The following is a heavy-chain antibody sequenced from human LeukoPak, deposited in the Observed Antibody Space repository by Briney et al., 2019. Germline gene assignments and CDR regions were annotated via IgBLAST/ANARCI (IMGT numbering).Heavy chain of an antibody. J-gene: IGHJ4*02. CDR1: GYTFTSYY. D-gene: IGHD5-18*01. V-gene: IGHV1-46*01. CDR3: ARIESYGPGHDYYFDY. CDR2: INPSGGST. Sequence: ASVKVSCKASGYTFTSYYMHWVRQAPGQGLEWMGIINPSGGSTSYAQKFQGRVTMTRDMSTSTVYMELSSLRSEDTAVYYCARIESYGPGHDYYFDYWGQGTLVTVSS.